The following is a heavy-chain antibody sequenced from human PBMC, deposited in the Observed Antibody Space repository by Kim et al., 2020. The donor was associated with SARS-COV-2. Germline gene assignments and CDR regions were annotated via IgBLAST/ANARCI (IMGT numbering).Heavy chain of an antibody. J-gene: IGHJ5*01. CDR3: AKGCTYGRTNWFDS. D-gene: IGHD4-17*01. Sequence: CADAAKGPYTISRDNSKNTMYLQMNSLRVEDTAIYYCAKGCTYGRTNWFDSWGQGTLVIVSS. V-gene: IGHV3-23*01.